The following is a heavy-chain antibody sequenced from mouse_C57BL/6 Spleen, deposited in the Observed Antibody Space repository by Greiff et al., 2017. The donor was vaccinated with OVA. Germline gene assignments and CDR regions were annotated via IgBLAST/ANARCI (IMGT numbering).Heavy chain of an antibody. CDR1: GYTFTSYW. Sequence: QVQLQQPGAELVKPGASVKLSCKASGYTFTSYWMHWVKQRPGQGLEWIGMINPNSGSTNYNEKFKSKATLTVDKSSSTAYMQLSSLTSEDSAVYYCARSGVYYDYDGDAMDYWGQGTSVTVSS. CDR2: INPNSGST. J-gene: IGHJ4*01. CDR3: ARSGVYYDYDGDAMDY. V-gene: IGHV1-64*01. D-gene: IGHD2-4*01.